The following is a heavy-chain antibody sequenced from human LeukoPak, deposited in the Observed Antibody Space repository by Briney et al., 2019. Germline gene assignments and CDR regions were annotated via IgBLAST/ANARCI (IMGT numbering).Heavy chain of an antibody. CDR3: ARGAAYATSWLYYFDY. CDR1: GFNFMQYG. Sequence: GGSLRLSCVGSGFNFMQYGMMWVRQAPGKGLEWVSTIHPSGINTHHADSVKGRFTISRDNSMNTLYLQMNSLRGEDTAVYYCARGAAYATSWLYYFDYWGQGTLVTVSS. V-gene: IGHV3-23*05. CDR2: IHPSGINT. D-gene: IGHD2-2*01. J-gene: IGHJ4*02.